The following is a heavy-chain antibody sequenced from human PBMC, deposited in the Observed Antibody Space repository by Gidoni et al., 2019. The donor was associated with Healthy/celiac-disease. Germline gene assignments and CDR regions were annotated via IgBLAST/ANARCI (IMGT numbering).Heavy chain of an antibody. D-gene: IGHD1-26*01. Sequence: QVQLQESGPGLGKPSQTLSLTCTVSGGSIRSGGYYWSWIRQHPGKGLEWIGYIYYSGSTYYNPSLKSRVTISVDTSKNQFSLKLSSVTAADTAVYYCARDNSGSYAGLDYWGQGTLVTVSS. CDR3: ARDNSGSYAGLDY. J-gene: IGHJ4*02. CDR1: GGSIRSGGYY. V-gene: IGHV4-31*03. CDR2: IYYSGST.